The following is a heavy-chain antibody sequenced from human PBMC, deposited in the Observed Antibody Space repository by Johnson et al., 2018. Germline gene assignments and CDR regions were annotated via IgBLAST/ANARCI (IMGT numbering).Heavy chain of an antibody. D-gene: IGHD2-8*01. J-gene: IGHJ3*02. CDR3: ARDRVSYFDAFDI. Sequence: QVQLVESGGGVVQPGRSLRLSCAASGFTFSSYAMHWVRQAPGKGLEWVAVISYDGSNKYYADSVKGRFTISRDNSKNTLYLQMNRLRAEDTAVYYCARDRVSYFDAFDIWGQGTMVTVSS. CDR1: GFTFSSYA. V-gene: IGHV3-30-3*01. CDR2: ISYDGSNK.